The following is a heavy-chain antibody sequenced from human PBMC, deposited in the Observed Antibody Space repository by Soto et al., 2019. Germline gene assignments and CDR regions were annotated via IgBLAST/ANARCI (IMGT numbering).Heavy chain of an antibody. Sequence: ASVKVSCKASGYTFTSYAMHWVRQAPGQRLEWMGWINAGNGNTKYSQKFQGRVTITRDTSASTAYMELSSLRSEDTAVYYCARASYIDSSSSGGFDPWGQGTLVTVSS. CDR3: ARASYIDSSSSGGFDP. D-gene: IGHD6-13*01. CDR2: INAGNGNT. CDR1: GYTFTSYA. V-gene: IGHV1-3*01. J-gene: IGHJ5*02.